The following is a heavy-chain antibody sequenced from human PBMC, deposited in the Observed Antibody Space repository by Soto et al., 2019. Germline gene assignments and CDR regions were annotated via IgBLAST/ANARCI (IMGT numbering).Heavy chain of an antibody. CDR1: GGSLSGYY. CDR3: ARGQEGVVATH. D-gene: IGHD5-12*01. J-gene: IGHJ4*02. V-gene: IGHV4-34*01. Sequence: QVQLQQWGAGLLKPSETLSLNCAVNGGSLSGYYWSWIRQPPGKGLEWMGEIKDGGRTNYSPSLRSXXIXSXXTSPNKFSLRLYSVTAADTGVYYCARGQEGVVATHWDQGTLVTVSS. CDR2: IKDGGRT.